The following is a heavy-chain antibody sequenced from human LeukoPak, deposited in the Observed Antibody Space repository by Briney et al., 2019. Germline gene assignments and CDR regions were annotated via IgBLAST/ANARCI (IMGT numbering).Heavy chain of an antibody. Sequence: GGSLRLSCAASGFTFSDYYMSWIRQAPGKGLEWVSYISSSGSTIYYADSVKGRFTISRVNSKNTLYLQMNSLRAEDTALYYCAKDPDYGGNSGDYYYYMDVWGKGTTVTISS. CDR2: ISSSGSTI. V-gene: IGHV3-11*04. CDR1: GFTFSDYY. J-gene: IGHJ6*03. D-gene: IGHD4-23*01. CDR3: AKDPDYGGNSGDYYYYMDV.